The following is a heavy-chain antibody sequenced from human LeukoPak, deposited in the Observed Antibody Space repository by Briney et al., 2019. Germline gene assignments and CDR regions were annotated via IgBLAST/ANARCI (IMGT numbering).Heavy chain of an antibody. Sequence: ASVKASCKASGYTFTGYYMHWVRQAPGQGLEWMGWINPNSGGTNYAQKFQGWVTMTRDTSISTAYMELSSLTSEDTAVYYCARGDEYHDSGSYYNQDYWGQGTLVTVSS. CDR2: INPNSGGT. CDR3: ARGDEYHDSGSYYNQDY. J-gene: IGHJ4*02. V-gene: IGHV1-2*04. D-gene: IGHD3-10*01. CDR1: GYTFTGYY.